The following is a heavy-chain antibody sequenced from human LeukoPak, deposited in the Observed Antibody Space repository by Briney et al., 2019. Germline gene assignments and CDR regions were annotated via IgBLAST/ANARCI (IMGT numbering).Heavy chain of an antibody. CDR3: AREGWNDDFGY. CDR1: GFTFSSYE. J-gene: IGHJ4*02. CDR2: ILSSGKTI. D-gene: IGHD1-1*01. Sequence: QPGGSLRLFCAASGFTFSSYEMNWVRQAPGKGLEWVSYILSSGKTIYYADSEKGRFTISRDNAKNSLYLQMNSLRAEDTAVYYCAREGWNDDFGYWGQGTLVTVSS. V-gene: IGHV3-48*03.